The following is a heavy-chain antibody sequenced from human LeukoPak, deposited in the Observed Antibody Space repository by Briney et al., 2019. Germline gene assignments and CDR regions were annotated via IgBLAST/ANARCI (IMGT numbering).Heavy chain of an antibody. D-gene: IGHD4-11*01. CDR1: GGSISSGGYY. J-gene: IGHJ5*02. CDR3: ARGGGPTVTTFWPGPQQFDP. V-gene: IGHV4-31*03. CDR2: IYYSGST. Sequence: SETLSLICTVSGGSISSGGYYWSWIRQHPGKGLEWIGYIYYSGSTYYNPSLKSRVTISVDTSKNQFSLKLSSVTAADTAVYYCARGGGPTVTTFWPGPQQFDPWGQGTLVTVSS.